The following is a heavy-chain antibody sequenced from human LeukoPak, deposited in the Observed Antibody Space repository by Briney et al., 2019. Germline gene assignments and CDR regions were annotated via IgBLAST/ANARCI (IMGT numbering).Heavy chain of an antibody. CDR1: GGSISSGGYY. CDR3: ARAVSGRFDY. CDR2: IYYSGST. D-gene: IGHD6-19*01. Sequence: PSETLSLTCTVSGGSISSGGYYWSWIRQHPGKGLEWIGYIYYSGSTYYNPSLKSRVTISVDTSKNQFSLKLSSVTAADTAIYYCARAVSGRFDYWGQGTLVTVSS. J-gene: IGHJ4*02. V-gene: IGHV4-31*03.